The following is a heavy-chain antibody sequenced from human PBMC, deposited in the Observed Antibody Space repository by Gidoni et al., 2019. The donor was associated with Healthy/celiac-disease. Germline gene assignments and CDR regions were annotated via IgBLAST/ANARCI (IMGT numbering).Heavy chain of an antibody. CDR1: GYTFTSYG. J-gene: IGHJ4*02. CDR2: ISAYNGNT. V-gene: IGHV1-18*04. D-gene: IGHD3-3*01. CDR3: ARGQSPYYDFWSGYFYYFDY. Sequence: QVQLVQSGAEVKKPGASVKVSCKASGYTFTSYGISWVRQAPGQGLEWMGWISAYNGNTNYAQKLQGRVTMTTDTSTSTAYMELRSLRSDDTAVYYCARGQSPYYDFWSGYFYYFDYWGQGTLVTVSS.